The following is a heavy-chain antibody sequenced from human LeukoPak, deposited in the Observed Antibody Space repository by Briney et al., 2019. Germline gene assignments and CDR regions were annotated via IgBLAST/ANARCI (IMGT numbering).Heavy chain of an antibody. V-gene: IGHV1-69*05. CDR3: ARVPHPGTTTTLDWFDP. CDR1: GGTFSSYA. J-gene: IGHJ5*02. D-gene: IGHD1-14*01. Sequence: SVKVSCKASGGTFSSYAISWVRQAPGQGLEWMGGIIPIFGTANYAQKFQGRVTITTDESTSTAYMELSNLRSEDTAVYYCARVPHPGTTTTLDWFDPWGQGTLVTVSS. CDR2: IIPIFGTA.